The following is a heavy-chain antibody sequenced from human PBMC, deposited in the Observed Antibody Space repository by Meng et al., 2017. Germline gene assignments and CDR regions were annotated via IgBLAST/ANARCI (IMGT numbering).Heavy chain of an antibody. CDR1: GFTFSSYA. CDR3: AHFDY. J-gene: IGHJ4*02. Sequence: QGQRVESGGGVVQPGRSLRPSCAASGFTFSSYAMHWVRQAPGKGLEWVAVISYDGSNKYYADSVKGRFTISRDNSKNTLYLQMNSLRAEDTAVYYCAHFDYWGQGTLVTVSS. CDR2: ISYDGSNK. V-gene: IGHV3-30*01.